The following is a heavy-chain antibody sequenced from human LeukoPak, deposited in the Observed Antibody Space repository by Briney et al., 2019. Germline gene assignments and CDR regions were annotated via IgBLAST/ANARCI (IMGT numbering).Heavy chain of an antibody. CDR1: GFTFDDYA. D-gene: IGHD3-10*01. V-gene: IGHV3-9*01. CDR3: AKHGGDWFDP. J-gene: IGHJ5*02. Sequence: GGSLRLSCAASGFTFDDYAMHWVRQAPGKGLEWVSGISWNSGSIGYADSVKGRFTISRDNAKNSLYLQMNSLRAEDTALYYCAKHGGDWFDPWGQGTLVTVSS. CDR2: ISWNSGSI.